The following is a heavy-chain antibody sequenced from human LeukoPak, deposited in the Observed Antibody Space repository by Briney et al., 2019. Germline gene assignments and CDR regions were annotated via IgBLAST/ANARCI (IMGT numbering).Heavy chain of an antibody. CDR3: ARDSGSYGGDSYYYYYMDV. CDR2: INPNSGGT. Sequence: ASVKVSCKASGYTFTGYYMHWVRQAPGQGLEWMGWINPNSGGTNYAQKFQGRVTMTRDTSISTAYMELSRLRSDDTAVYYCARDSGSYGGDSYYYYYMDVWGKGTTVAVSS. D-gene: IGHD1-26*01. V-gene: IGHV1-2*02. J-gene: IGHJ6*03. CDR1: GYTFTGYY.